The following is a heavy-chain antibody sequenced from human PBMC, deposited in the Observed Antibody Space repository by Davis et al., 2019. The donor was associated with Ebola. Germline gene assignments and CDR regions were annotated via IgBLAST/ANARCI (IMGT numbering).Heavy chain of an antibody. CDR3: TTPPYCSSTSCYLYDY. Sequence: GESLKISCAASGFTFSNAWMSWVRQAPGKGLEWVGRIKSKTDGGTTDYAAPVKGRFTISRDDSKNTLYLQMNSLKTEDTAVYYCTTPPYCSSTSCYLYDYWGQGTLVTVSS. CDR2: IKSKTDGGTT. CDR1: GFTFSNAW. D-gene: IGHD2-2*01. V-gene: IGHV3-15*01. J-gene: IGHJ4*02.